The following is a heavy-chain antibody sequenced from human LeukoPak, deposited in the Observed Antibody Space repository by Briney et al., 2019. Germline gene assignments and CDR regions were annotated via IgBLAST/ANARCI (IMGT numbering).Heavy chain of an antibody. CDR1: GFTFSDYY. D-gene: IGHD5-12*01. CDR2: ISSSST. Sequence: GGSLRLSCAASGFTFSDYYMSWIRQTPGKGLEWISYISSSSTYADSVKGRFTISRDNAKNSLYLQMNSLRVEDTAVYYCARSSIVATRCFDCWGQGTLVTVSS. V-gene: IGHV3-11*06. J-gene: IGHJ4*02. CDR3: ARSSIVATRCFDC.